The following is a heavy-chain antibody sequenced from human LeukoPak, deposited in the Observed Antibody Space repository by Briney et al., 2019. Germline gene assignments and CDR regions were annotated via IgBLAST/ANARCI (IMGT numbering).Heavy chain of an antibody. V-gene: IGHV3-7*01. Sequence: GGSLRLSCAASGFTFSSYWMSWVRQAPGKGLEWVANIKQDGGEKFYMDSVKGRFTISRDNAKNSLYLQMNSLRAEDTAVYYCARDDGDYAHPVDYWGQGTLVTVSS. CDR2: IKQDGGEK. CDR1: GFTFSSYW. J-gene: IGHJ4*02. D-gene: IGHD4-17*01. CDR3: ARDDGDYAHPVDY.